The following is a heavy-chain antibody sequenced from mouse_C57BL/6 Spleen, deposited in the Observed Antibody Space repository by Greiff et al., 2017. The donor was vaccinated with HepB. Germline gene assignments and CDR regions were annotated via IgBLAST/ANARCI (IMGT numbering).Heavy chain of an antibody. CDR2: ISVGGSYT. V-gene: IGHV5-4*01. Sequence: DVKLVESGGGLVKPGGSLKLSCAASGFTFSSYAMSWVRQTPEKRLEWVATISVGGSYTYYPDNVKGRFTISRDNAKNNLYLQMSHLKSEDTAMYYCARDRDGNPWFAYWGQGTLVTVSA. CDR1: GFTFSSYA. J-gene: IGHJ3*01. D-gene: IGHD2-1*01. CDR3: ARDRDGNPWFAY.